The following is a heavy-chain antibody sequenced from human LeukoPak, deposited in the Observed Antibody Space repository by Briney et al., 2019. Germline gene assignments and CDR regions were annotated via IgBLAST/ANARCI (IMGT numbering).Heavy chain of an antibody. V-gene: IGHV4-39*01. CDR3: ARQGTVTTYYYYYYGMDV. D-gene: IGHD4-17*01. CDR2: IYYSGST. Sequence: PSETLSLTCTVSGGSISSSSYYWGWIRQPPGKGLEWIGSIYYSGSTYYNPSLKSRPTISVDTSKNQFSLKLSSVTAADTAVYYCARQGTVTTYYYYYYGMDVWGQGTTVTVSS. J-gene: IGHJ6*02. CDR1: GGSISSSSYY.